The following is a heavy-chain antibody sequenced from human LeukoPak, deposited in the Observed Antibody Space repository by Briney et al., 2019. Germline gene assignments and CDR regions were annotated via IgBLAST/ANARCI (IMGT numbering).Heavy chain of an antibody. V-gene: IGHV1-18*01. J-gene: IGHJ5*02. CDR3: ASGPLGEMATPGWFDP. Sequence: ASVKVACKASGYTFTSSGISWVRQAPGQGLEWMGWISAFNGNTNYAQKLQGRVTMTTDTSTTTAYMELRSLRSDDTAVYYCASGPLGEMATPGWFDPWGQGTLVTVSS. D-gene: IGHD5-24*01. CDR2: ISAFNGNT. CDR1: GYTFTSSG.